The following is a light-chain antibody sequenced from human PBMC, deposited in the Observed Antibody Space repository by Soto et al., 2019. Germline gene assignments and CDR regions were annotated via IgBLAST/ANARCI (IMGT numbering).Light chain of an antibody. CDR3: QVWDSSSDHVT. V-gene: IGLV3-21*02. Sequence: SYELTQPPSVSVAPGQTARITCGGNNIGDKSVHWYQQKPGQAPVLVVYDVSDRPSGIPERFSVSNSGNTATLTISRVEAGDEADYYCQVWDSSSDHVTFGGGTKLTVL. J-gene: IGLJ2*01. CDR1: NIGDKS. CDR2: DVS.